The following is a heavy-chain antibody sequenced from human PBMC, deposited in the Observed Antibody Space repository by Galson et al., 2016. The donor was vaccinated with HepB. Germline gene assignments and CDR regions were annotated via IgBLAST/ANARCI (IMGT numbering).Heavy chain of an antibody. CDR1: GYTFITYG. Sequence: SVKVSCKASGYTFITYGISWVRQAPGQGLEWMGWISAYNGNTNYAQKLQGRVTMTTDTSTSTAYMELRSLRSADTAVYYCASDPRKIRYQLLEMSYYYDSMDVWGQGTTVTVSS. CDR2: ISAYNGNT. V-gene: IGHV1-18*01. CDR3: ASDPRKIRYQLLEMSYYYDSMDV. D-gene: IGHD2-2*01. J-gene: IGHJ6*02.